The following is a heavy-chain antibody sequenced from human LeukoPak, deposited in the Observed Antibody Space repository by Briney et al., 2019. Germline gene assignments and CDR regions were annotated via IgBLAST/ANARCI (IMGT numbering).Heavy chain of an antibody. D-gene: IGHD3-3*01. V-gene: IGHV3-23*01. J-gene: IGHJ6*03. CDR2: ISGGAGST. CDR1: GFTFSSYW. CDR3: AKDKYNFWSGSNYYYMDV. Sequence: PGGSLRLSCAASGFTFSSYWMHWVRQAPGKGVECVSVISGGAGSTYYADSVKGRFTISRDNSKNTLYLQMNSLRAEDTAVYYCAKDKYNFWSGSNYYYMDVWGKGTTVTVSS.